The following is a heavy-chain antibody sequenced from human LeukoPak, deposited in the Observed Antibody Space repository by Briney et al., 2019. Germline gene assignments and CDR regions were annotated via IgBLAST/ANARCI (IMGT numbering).Heavy chain of an antibody. CDR2: IYFSGTT. V-gene: IGHV4-30-4*08. CDR1: GGSIASDDNY. D-gene: IGHD1-14*01. CDR3: AKVGRKYNWFDT. J-gene: IGHJ5*02. Sequence: SETLSLTCTVSGGSIASDDNYWGWIRQHPGKGLEWIGHIYFSGTTHYNPSLAGRSVISVATSDNQFSLKLTYVTAADTAAYYCAKVGRKYNWFDTWGQGTLVTVSS.